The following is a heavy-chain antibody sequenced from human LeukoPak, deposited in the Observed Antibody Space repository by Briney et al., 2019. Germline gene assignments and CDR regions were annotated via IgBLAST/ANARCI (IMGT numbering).Heavy chain of an antibody. CDR2: ISNDGSKK. Sequence: GGSLRLSCAASGFTFSSYGMHWVRQAPGKGLDWVAVISNDGSKKYYADTVKGRFTISRDNSKNTLSLQVSSLRTEDTAVYYCAKDRYSYAFEYSDSWGQGTLVTVSS. CDR1: GFTFSSYG. J-gene: IGHJ4*02. V-gene: IGHV3-30*18. CDR3: AKDRYSYAFEYSDS. D-gene: IGHD5-18*01.